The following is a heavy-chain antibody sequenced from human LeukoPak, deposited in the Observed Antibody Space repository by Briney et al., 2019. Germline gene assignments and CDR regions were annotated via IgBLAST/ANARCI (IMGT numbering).Heavy chain of an antibody. CDR3: ATHLVVTAHGRPDY. V-gene: IGHV3-23*01. Sequence: GGSLGLSCAASGFTFSSYAMSWVRQAPGKGLEWVSAISGSGGSTYYADSVKGRFTISRDNSKNTLYLQMNSLRAEDTAVYYCATHLVVTAHGRPDYWGQGTLVTVSS. CDR1: GFTFSSYA. D-gene: IGHD2-21*02. J-gene: IGHJ4*02. CDR2: ISGSGGST.